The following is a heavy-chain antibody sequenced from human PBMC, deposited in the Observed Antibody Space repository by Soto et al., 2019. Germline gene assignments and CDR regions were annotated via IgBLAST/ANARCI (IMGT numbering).Heavy chain of an antibody. Sequence: GGSLRLSCAASGFTFSSYAMSWVRQAPGKGLEWVSAISGSGGSTYYADSVKGRFTISRDNSKNTLYLQMNSLRAEDTAVYYCAKDPGIAAAGLYYFDYWGQGTLVTVSS. D-gene: IGHD6-13*01. CDR3: AKDPGIAAAGLYYFDY. J-gene: IGHJ4*02. V-gene: IGHV3-23*01. CDR2: ISGSGGST. CDR1: GFTFSSYA.